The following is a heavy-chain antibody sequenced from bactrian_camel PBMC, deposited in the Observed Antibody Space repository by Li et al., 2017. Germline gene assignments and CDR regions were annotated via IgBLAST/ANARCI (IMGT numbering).Heavy chain of an antibody. D-gene: IGHD6*01. Sequence: QVQLVESGGGSVQSGGSLRLSCVASGYIRSSVCMGWFRQAPGKEREGVATIDVYGSTSYADSVKGRFTMSRDNAKNMLYLQMNSLKPEDTALYCCAVHGSDWWELPSDYWGQGTQVTVS. CDR3: AVHGSDWWELPSDY. CDR1: GYIRSSVC. CDR2: IDVYGST. J-gene: IGHJ4*01. V-gene: IGHV3S53*01.